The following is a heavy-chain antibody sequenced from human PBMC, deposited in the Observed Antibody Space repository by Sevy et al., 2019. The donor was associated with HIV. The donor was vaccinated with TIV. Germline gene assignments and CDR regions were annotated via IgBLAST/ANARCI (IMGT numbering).Heavy chain of an antibody. J-gene: IGHJ4*02. CDR3: TRDLYGSGWFYFDY. CDR1: GFTFGDYA. V-gene: IGHV3-49*03. Sequence: GGSLRLSCIASGFTFGDYAMSWFRQAPGKGLEWVGFIKSKTYGGTTEYAGSVKGRFIISRDDSKNLAYLQMNRLKPEVTAVYYCTRDLYGSGWFYFDYWGQGTLVTVSS. CDR2: IKSKTYGGTT. D-gene: IGHD6-19*01.